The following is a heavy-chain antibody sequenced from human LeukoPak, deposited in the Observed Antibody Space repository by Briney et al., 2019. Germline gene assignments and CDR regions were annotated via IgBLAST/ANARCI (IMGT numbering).Heavy chain of an antibody. CDR1: GGSISSYY. J-gene: IGHJ4*02. CDR2: IYYSGST. CDR3: ARETPSSGYYFDY. Sequence: SETLSLTCTVSGGSISSYYWSWIRQPPGKGLEGIGYIYYSGSTNYNPSLKSRVTISVDTSKNRFSLKLSSVTAADTAVYYCARETPSSGYYFDYWGQGTLVTVSS. D-gene: IGHD6-25*01. V-gene: IGHV4-59*01.